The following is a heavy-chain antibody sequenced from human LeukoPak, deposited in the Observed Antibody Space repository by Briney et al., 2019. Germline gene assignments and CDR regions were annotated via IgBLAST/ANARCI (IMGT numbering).Heavy chain of an antibody. J-gene: IGHJ3*02. CDR2: INPSGGST. D-gene: IGHD3-10*01. CDR3: ARDGGITMVRGGPNGAFDI. Sequence: ASVKVSCKASGYTFTSYYMHWVRQAPGQGLEWMGIINPSGGSTSYAQKFQGRVTMTRDTSTSTVYMELSSLRSEDTAVYYCARDGGITMVRGGPNGAFDIWGQGTMVTVSS. CDR1: GYTFTSYY. V-gene: IGHV1-46*01.